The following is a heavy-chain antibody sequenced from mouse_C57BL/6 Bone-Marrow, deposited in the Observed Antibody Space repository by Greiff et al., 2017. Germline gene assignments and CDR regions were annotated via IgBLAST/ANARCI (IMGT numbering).Heavy chain of an antibody. D-gene: IGHD4-1*01. Sequence: EVKLVESEGGLVQPGSSMKLSCTASGFTFSDYYMAWVRQVPEKGLEWVANINYDGSSTYYLESLKSRFIISRDNAKNILYLQMSSLKSEDTAPYYCARGPFNWAPYDFDDWGQGTTLTVSS. CDR2: INYDGSST. CDR3: ARGPFNWAPYDFDD. J-gene: IGHJ2*01. CDR1: GFTFSDYY. V-gene: IGHV5-16*01.